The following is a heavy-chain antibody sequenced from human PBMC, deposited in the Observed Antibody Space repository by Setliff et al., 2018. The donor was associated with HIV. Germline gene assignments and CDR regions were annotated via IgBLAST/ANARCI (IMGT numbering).Heavy chain of an antibody. V-gene: IGHV4-39*01. D-gene: IGHD3-10*01. CDR3: GRENPGDY. J-gene: IGHJ4*02. CDR1: GGSISSSDYY. CDR2: IYYTGRS. Sequence: TLSLTCTVSGGSISSSDYYWGWIRQPPGKGLEWIGSIYYTGRSFHNPSLKRRITITVDTSKNQFSLKRSSVTAADTAVYYCGRENPGDYWGQGTLVTVSS.